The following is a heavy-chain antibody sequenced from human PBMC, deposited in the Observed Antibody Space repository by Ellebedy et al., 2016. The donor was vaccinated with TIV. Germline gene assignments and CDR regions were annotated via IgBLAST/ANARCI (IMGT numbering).Heavy chain of an antibody. CDR1: GFSFSGSA. D-gene: IGHD4-17*01. J-gene: IGHJ3*02. CDR2: IRTKRKNYAT. V-gene: IGHV3-73*01. CDR3: TRREGNGNYGDAFDI. Sequence: GGSLRLXXASSGFSFSGSAMHWVRQASGKGLEWVGRIRTKRKNYATEYVASVKGRFIISRDDSKNTAYLQMNSLKTEDTAVYYCTRREGNGNYGDAFDIWGQGTMVTVSS.